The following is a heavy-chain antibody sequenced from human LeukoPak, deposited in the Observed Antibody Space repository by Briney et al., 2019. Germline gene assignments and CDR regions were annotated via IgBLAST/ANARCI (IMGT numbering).Heavy chain of an antibody. J-gene: IGHJ4*02. CDR2: MNPNSGNT. V-gene: IGHV1-8*01. Sequence: GASVKVSCKASGYTFTSYDINWVRQATGQGLEWMGWMNPNSGNTGYAQKFQGRVTMTRNTSRSTAYMELSSLRSEDTAVYYCARGGDHYYDSSGPQGYWGQGTLVTVSS. CDR1: GYTFTSYD. CDR3: ARGGDHYYDSSGPQGY. D-gene: IGHD3-22*01.